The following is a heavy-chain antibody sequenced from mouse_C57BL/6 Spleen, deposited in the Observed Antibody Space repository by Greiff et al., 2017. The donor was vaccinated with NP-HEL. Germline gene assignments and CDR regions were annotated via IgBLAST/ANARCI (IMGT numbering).Heavy chain of an antibody. V-gene: IGHV1-82*01. J-gene: IGHJ2*01. Sequence: QVQLQQSGPELVKPGASVKISCKASGYAFSSSWMNWVKQRPGQGLEWIGRIYPGDGDTNYNGKFKGKATLTADKSSSTAYMQLSSLTSEDSAVYFCARSGSNSPFDYWGQGTTLTVSS. CDR2: IYPGDGDT. CDR1: GYAFSSSW. D-gene: IGHD2-5*01. CDR3: ARSGSNSPFDY.